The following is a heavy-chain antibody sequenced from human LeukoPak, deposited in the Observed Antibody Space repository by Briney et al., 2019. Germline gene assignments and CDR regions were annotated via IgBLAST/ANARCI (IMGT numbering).Heavy chain of an antibody. CDR2: IYYSGST. V-gene: IGHV4-59*01. CDR3: ARELYYYDSSGYSIWYFDY. Sequence: GSLRLSCAVSGFTFSAYSMSWIRQPPGKGLEWIGYIYYSGSTNYNPSLKSRVTISVDTSKNQFSLKLSSVTAADTAVYYCARELYYYDSSGYSIWYFDYWGQGTLVTVSS. CDR1: GFTFSAYS. D-gene: IGHD3-22*01. J-gene: IGHJ4*02.